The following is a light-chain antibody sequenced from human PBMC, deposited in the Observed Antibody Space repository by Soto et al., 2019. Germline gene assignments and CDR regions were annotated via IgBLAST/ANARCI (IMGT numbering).Light chain of an antibody. CDR3: QQYNNWPSIT. CDR1: QFISNS. J-gene: IGKJ5*01. CDR2: GAS. V-gene: IGKV3-15*01. Sequence: EIVMTQSPATLSVSPGERVTLSCRASQFISNSLAWYQQRPGQPPRLLIYGASTRAAGISARFSGSGSGTEFTLTISSLQSEDFAVYYCQQYNNWPSITFGQGTRLEIK.